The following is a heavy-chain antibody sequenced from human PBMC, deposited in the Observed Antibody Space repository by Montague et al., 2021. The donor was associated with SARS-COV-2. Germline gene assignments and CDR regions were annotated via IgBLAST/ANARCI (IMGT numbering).Heavy chain of an antibody. J-gene: IGHJ6*02. V-gene: IGHV3-11*01. CDR2: MNTGGSRI. CDR1: GFIFSDSY. CDR3: AKDQYVWGV. Sequence: SLRLSCAASGFIFSDSYMTWIRQAPGKELEWVASMNTGGSRIYYANSVKGRFTKSRDNAKNSLYLQMNSLRAEDTAVYYCAKDQYVWGVWGQGTTVTVSS. D-gene: IGHD1-26*01.